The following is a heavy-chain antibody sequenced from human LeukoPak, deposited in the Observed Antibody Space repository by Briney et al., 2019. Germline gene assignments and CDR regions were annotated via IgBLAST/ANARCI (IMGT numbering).Heavy chain of an antibody. CDR2: ISTYNGNT. J-gene: IGHJ3*02. CDR1: GYTFTTYG. D-gene: IGHD3-22*01. Sequence: ASVKVSCKASGYTFTTYGVSWVRQAPGQGLEWMGWISTYNGNTNYAQRLQGRVAMTKDTSTSTAYMELRSLRSDDTAVYYCARDRGSFDIWGQGTMVTVSS. CDR3: ARDRGSFDI. V-gene: IGHV1-18*01.